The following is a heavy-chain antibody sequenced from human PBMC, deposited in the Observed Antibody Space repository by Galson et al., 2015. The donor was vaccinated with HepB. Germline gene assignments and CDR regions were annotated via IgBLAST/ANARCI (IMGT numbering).Heavy chain of an antibody. Sequence: SVKVSCKASGGTFSSYAISWGRQAPGQGLEWMGGIIPIFGTANYAQKFQGRVTITADKSTSTAYMELSSRRSEDTAVYYCARGDVVVVAATPSVASYYYGMDVWGQGTTVPVSS. CDR2: IIPIFGTA. V-gene: IGHV1-69*06. CDR1: GGTFSSYA. J-gene: IGHJ6*02. CDR3: ARGDVVVVAATPSVASYYYGMDV. D-gene: IGHD2-15*01.